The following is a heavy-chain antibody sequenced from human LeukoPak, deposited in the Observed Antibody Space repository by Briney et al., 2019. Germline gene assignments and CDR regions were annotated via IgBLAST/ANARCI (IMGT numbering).Heavy chain of an antibody. CDR1: GGSITSSTHY. Sequence: KTSETLSLTCTVSGGSITSSTHYWGWIRQPPGKGLEWIGTIYYTGSPTFYNPSLKSRLTISVDTSKSHFSLKLTSVTAADTAVYYCARDFLRDYGDPFDSRGQGTLVTVSS. D-gene: IGHD4-17*01. CDR2: IYYTGSPT. V-gene: IGHV4-39*07. CDR3: ARDFLRDYGDPFDS. J-gene: IGHJ4*02.